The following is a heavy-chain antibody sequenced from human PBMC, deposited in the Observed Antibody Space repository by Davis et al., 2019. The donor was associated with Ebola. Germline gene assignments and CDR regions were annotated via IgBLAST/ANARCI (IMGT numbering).Heavy chain of an antibody. CDR2: ISAYNGNT. CDR1: GGTFSSYA. D-gene: IGHD6-13*01. Sequence: ASVKVSCKASGGTFSSYAISWVRQAPGQGLEWMGWISAYNGNTNYAQKLQGRVTMTTDTSTSTAYMELRSLRSDDTAVYYCARRGIAAALANFDPWGQGTLVTVSS. CDR3: ARRGIAAALANFDP. J-gene: IGHJ5*02. V-gene: IGHV1-18*01.